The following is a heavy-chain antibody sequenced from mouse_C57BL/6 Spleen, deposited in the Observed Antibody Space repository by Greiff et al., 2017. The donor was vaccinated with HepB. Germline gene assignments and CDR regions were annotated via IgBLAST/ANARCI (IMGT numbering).Heavy chain of an antibody. J-gene: IGHJ1*03. D-gene: IGHD1-1*01. V-gene: IGHV1-64*01. CDR1: GYTFTSYW. Sequence: QVQLQQPGAELVKPGASVKLSCKASGYTFTSYWMHWEKQRPGQGLEWIGMIHPNSGSTNYNEKFKSKATLTVDKSSSTAYMQLSSLTSEDSSVYYCAREGGSSYVRYFDGWGTGTTVTVSS. CDR3: AREGGSSYVRYFDG. CDR2: IHPNSGST.